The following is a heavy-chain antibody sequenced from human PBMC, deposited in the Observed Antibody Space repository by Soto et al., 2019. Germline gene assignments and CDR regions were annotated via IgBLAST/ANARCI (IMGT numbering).Heavy chain of an antibody. J-gene: IGHJ4*02. V-gene: IGHV3-30*14. CDR1: GFTFSSYA. CDR2: ISYDGSNK. Sequence: GGSLRLSCAASGFTFSSYAMHWVRQAPGRGLEWVAVISYDGSNKYYADSVKGRFTISRDNSKNTLFLQMNSLRADDTAVYYCGKERRGSGWSVCSYWGQGILVTVSS. D-gene: IGHD6-19*01. CDR3: GKERRGSGWSVCSY.